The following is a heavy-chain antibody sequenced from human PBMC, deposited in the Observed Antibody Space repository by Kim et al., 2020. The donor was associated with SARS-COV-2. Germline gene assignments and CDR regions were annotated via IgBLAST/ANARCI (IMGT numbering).Heavy chain of an antibody. V-gene: IGHV3-21*01. CDR3: ARWLGPSSGWKREYFYYGVDV. CDR2: ISSSRTYI. J-gene: IGHJ6*02. D-gene: IGHD6-19*01. CDR1: GFTFSSYS. Sequence: GGSLRLSCAASGFTFSSYSMNWVRQAPGKGLEWVSSISSSRTYIYYADSVKGRFTISRDNAKNSLYLQMNSLRAGDTAVYYCARWLGPSSGWKREYFYYGVDVWGQGTTVTVSS.